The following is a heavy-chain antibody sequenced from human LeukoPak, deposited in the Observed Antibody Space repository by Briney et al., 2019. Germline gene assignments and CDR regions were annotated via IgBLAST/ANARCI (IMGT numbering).Heavy chain of an antibody. J-gene: IGHJ4*02. CDR3: ASVPAFTMTFDY. D-gene: IGHD3-22*01. CDR2: IYSGGST. Sequence: GGSLRLSCAASGFTFSRYWMSWVRQAPGKGLEWVSLIYSGGSTNYADPVKGRFTISRDNSKNSLHLQMDSLRAEDTAVYYCASVPAFTMTFDYWGQGSLVTVSS. V-gene: IGHV3-53*01. CDR1: GFTFSRYW.